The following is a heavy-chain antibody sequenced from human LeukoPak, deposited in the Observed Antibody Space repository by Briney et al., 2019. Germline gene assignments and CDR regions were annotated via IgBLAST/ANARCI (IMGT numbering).Heavy chain of an antibody. CDR2: IRQDGSAR. J-gene: IGHJ4*02. Sequence: GGSLRPSCEASGFALSSTWMSWVRQSPGRGLEWVANIRQDGSARYYRDSVSGRFTISRDNAKNSLSLQMNSLRVEDTALYYCARDRDCGYGGCYPRFDYWGQGVQVTVSS. CDR3: ARDRDCGYGGCYPRFDY. D-gene: IGHD2-15*01. CDR1: GFALSSTW. V-gene: IGHV3-7*01.